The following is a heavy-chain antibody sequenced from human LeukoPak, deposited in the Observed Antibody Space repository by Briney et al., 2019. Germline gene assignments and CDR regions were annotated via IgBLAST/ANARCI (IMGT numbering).Heavy chain of an antibody. CDR2: INPNSGGT. D-gene: IGHD2-21*01. J-gene: IGHJ5*02. CDR3: ARDGMDTKGLAYCGGDCYS. Sequence: GASVKVSCKASGYTFTGYYMHWVRQAAGQGLEWMGWINPNSGGTNYAQKFQGRVTMTRDTSISTAYMELSRLRSDDTAVYYCARDGMDTKGLAYCGGDCYSWGQGTLVTVSS. CDR1: GYTFTGYY. V-gene: IGHV1-2*02.